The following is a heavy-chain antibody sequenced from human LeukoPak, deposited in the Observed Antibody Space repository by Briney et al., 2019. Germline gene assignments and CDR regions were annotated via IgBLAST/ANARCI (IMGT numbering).Heavy chain of an antibody. CDR1: GYSISNGYY. J-gene: IGHJ3*02. D-gene: IGHD2-2*01. CDR3: ATQVVPAAIPDASDI. Sequence: SETLSLTCAVSGYSISNGYYWGWIRTPAGKGLEFIASIYRSGSTYFNPSLRSRVTISLDTSKNQFSLKLNSVTAADTAVYYCATQVVPAAIPDASDIWGQGTMVTVSS. CDR2: IYRSGST. V-gene: IGHV4-38-2*01.